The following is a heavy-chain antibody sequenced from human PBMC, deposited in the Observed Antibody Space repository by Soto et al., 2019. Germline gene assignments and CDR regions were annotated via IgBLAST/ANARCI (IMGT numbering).Heavy chain of an antibody. D-gene: IGHD6-19*01. CDR2: IIPIFGTA. CDR1: GGTFSSYA. V-gene: IGHV1-69*13. Sequence: SVKVSCKASGGTFSSYAISWVRQAPGQGLEWMGGIIPIFGTANYAQKFQGRVTITADESKNQFSLKLSSVTAADAAVYYCARGSSGWSYYFDYWGQGTLVTVSS. CDR3: ARGSSGWSYYFDY. J-gene: IGHJ4*02.